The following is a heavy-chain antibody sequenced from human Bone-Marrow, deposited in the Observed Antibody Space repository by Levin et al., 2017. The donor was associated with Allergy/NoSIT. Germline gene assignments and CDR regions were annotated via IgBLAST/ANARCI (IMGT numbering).Heavy chain of an antibody. D-gene: IGHD6-6*01. V-gene: IGHV3-23*01. CDR2: ISGSGGST. Sequence: GESLKISCAASGFTFSSYAMSWVRQAPGKGLEWVSAISGSGGSTYYADSVKGRFTISRDNSKNTLYLQMNSLRAEDTAVYYCAKNYDRNLPIAARPYWFDPWGQGTLVTVSS. J-gene: IGHJ5*02. CDR1: GFTFSSYA. CDR3: AKNYDRNLPIAARPYWFDP.